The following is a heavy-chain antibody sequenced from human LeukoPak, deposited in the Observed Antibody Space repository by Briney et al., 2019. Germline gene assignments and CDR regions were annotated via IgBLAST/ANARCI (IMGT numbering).Heavy chain of an antibody. Sequence: PGESLKISCKGSGDSFTSYWISWVRQMPGKGLEWMGRIDPSDSYTNYSPSFQGHVTISADKSISTSYLQWSSLKASDTAMYYCARRSSGWYDFDYWGQGTLVTVSS. V-gene: IGHV5-10-1*01. CDR3: ARRSSGWYDFDY. J-gene: IGHJ4*02. CDR2: IDPSDSYT. D-gene: IGHD6-19*01. CDR1: GDSFTSYW.